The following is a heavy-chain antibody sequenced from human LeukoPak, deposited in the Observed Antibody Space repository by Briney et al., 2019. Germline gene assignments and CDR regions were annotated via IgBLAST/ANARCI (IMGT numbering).Heavy chain of an antibody. CDR2: TYSSGST. J-gene: IGHJ4*02. CDR3: ARYDRSSPTYFDY. D-gene: IGHD6-6*01. Sequence: SETLSLTCTVSGASISSYYWSWIRQPPGKGLEWIGYTYSSGSTQYNPSLKSRVTISVDTSKNQFSLSLRSVTAADTAVYYCARYDRSSPTYFDYWGQGTLVTVSS. CDR1: GASISSYY. V-gene: IGHV4-59*08.